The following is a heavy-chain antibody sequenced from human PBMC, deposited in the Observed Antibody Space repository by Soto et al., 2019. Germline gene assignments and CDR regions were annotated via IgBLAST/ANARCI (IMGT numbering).Heavy chain of an antibody. Sequence: GGSLRLSCAVSGFTFSSYAMSWVRQAPGKGLEWVSGISGSGGSTYYADSVKDRFTISRDNSENTLYLQLNSLRAEDTAIYYCAKDLRPGPFDYRGQRTLVTVSS. CDR1: GFTFSSYA. CDR3: AKDLRPGPFDY. J-gene: IGHJ4*02. V-gene: IGHV3-23*01. D-gene: IGHD6-6*01. CDR2: ISGSGGST.